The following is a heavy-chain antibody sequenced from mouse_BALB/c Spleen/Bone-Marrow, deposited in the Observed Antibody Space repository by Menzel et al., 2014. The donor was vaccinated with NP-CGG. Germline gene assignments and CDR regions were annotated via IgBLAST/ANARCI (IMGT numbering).Heavy chain of an antibody. D-gene: IGHD2-14*01. CDR1: GFIFSDYY. V-gene: IGHV5-4*02. CDR2: ISDGGNYT. CDR3: ARTYRPYALDY. J-gene: IGHJ4*01. Sequence: EVQVVESGGGLVKPGGSLKLSCAASGFIFSDYYMYWVRQTPEKRLEWVATISDGGNYTSYPDSVKGRFTVSRDNAKNNLYLQMSSLKSEDTAFYYCARTYRPYALDYWGQGSSVTVSS.